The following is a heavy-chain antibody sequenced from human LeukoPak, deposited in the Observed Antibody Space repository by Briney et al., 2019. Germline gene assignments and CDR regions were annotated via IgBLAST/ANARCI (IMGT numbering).Heavy chain of an antibody. J-gene: IGHJ4*02. CDR2: ISGGGRST. Sequence: QSGGSLRLSSAASGFTFSTCAMSWVRQAPGKGLEWVSTISGGGRSTDYADSVKGLFAISRDNSKNTLYLQMNSLRAEDTAVYYCARERYFDYWGQGTLVTVSS. V-gene: IGHV3-23*01. CDR1: GFTFSTCA. CDR3: ARERYFDY.